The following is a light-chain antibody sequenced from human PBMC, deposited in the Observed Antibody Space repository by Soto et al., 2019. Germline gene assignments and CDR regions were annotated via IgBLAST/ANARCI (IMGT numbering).Light chain of an antibody. J-gene: IGLJ1*01. V-gene: IGLV2-23*01. Sequence: QSVLAQPASVSGSPGQSITISCTGTSGDVGRYSLVSWYQQHPGKAPKLMISEDHKRPSGVSNRFSGSKSGNTASLTISELQTEDEADYYCCSYAGSNTWVFGTGTKVTVL. CDR2: EDH. CDR1: SGDVGRYSL. CDR3: CSYAGSNTWV.